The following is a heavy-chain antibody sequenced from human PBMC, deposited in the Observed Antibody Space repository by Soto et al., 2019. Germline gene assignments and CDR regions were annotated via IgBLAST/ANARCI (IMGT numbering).Heavy chain of an antibody. D-gene: IGHD6-19*01. V-gene: IGHV3-33*01. CDR2: IWYDGTNK. CDR3: ARDPGYRSGWYRFDP. CDR1: AFTLSPQG. J-gene: IGHJ5*02. Sequence: GSLRLPWTASAFTLSPQGKHLVRQAPGKGLEWVAVIWYDGTNKYYADSVKGRFTISRDNPRKKLYLQMDSLRAEDTGVYYCARDPGYRSGWYRFDPWGQGT.